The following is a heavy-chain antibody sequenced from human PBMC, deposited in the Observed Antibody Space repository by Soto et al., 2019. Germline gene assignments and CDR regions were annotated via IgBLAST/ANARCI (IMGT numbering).Heavy chain of an antibody. V-gene: IGHV3-23*01. Sequence: EVQLLESGGGLVQPGGSLKLSCAASGFPFSGYSLSWVRQTPGKGLEWVAGISGTGYSKYHADSVMGRFSISRDNFKSTLYLELNSLRAEYTALYYCAKSRGDSWPTYFFDLWGQGILVTVSS. CDR1: GFPFSGYS. J-gene: IGHJ4*02. D-gene: IGHD6-13*01. CDR3: AKSRGDSWPTYFFDL. CDR2: ISGTGYSK.